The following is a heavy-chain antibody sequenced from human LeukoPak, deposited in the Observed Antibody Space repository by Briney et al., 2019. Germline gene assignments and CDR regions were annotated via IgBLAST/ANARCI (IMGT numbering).Heavy chain of an antibody. Sequence: GESLKTSCKGSGYSFTNYWIGWVRQMPGKGLGWMGIIYPGNSDTRYSPSVQGQATISADRSISTAYLQWSSLKASDTAIYYCARRVDAFDIWGQGTMVTVSS. CDR3: ARRVDAFDI. CDR2: IYPGNSDT. CDR1: GYSFTNYW. J-gene: IGHJ3*02. V-gene: IGHV5-51*01.